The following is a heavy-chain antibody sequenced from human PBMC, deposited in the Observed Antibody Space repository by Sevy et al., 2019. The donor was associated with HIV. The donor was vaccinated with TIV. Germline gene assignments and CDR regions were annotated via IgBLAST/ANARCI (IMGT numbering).Heavy chain of an antibody. V-gene: IGHV1-46*01. J-gene: IGHJ4*02. CDR2: IDPSAGNA. CDR3: VRADPDQHFDS. Sequence: ASVKVSCKASGDTFTNNYMHRVRQAPGQGLEWMGIIDPSAGNATYAQRFQGRVTVTRDTSASTLYMDLNSLRSEDTAVYYCVRADPDQHFDSWGQGTLVTVSS. CDR1: GDTFTNNY.